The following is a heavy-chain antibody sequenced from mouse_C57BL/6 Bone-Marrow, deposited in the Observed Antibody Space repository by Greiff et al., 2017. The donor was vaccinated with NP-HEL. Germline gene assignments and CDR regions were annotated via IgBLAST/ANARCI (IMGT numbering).Heavy chain of an antibody. J-gene: IGHJ2*01. V-gene: IGHV6-3*01. CDR1: GFTFSNYW. CDR3: TGVLLRYHYFDY. CDR2: IRLKSDNYAT. D-gene: IGHD1-1*01. Sequence: EVKLMESGGGLVQPGGSMKLSCVASGFTFSNYWMNWVRQSPEKGLEWVAQIRLKSDNYATHYAESVKGRFTISRDDSKSSVYLQMNNLRAEDTGIYYCTGVLLRYHYFDYWGQGTTLTVSS.